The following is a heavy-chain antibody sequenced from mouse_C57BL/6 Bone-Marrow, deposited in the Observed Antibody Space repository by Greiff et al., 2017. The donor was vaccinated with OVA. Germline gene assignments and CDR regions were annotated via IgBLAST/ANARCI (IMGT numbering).Heavy chain of an antibody. J-gene: IGHJ3*01. CDR3: VREEDYDRFAY. Sequence: EVQRVESGGGLVQPGESLKLSCESYEYEFPSHDMSWVRKTPEKRLELVAAINSDGGSTYYPDTMEGRVTISRDNTKKTLYLQMSSLRSEDTALYYCVREEDYDRFAYWGQGAQVPVSA. V-gene: IGHV5-2*01. D-gene: IGHD2-4*01. CDR1: EYEFPSHD. CDR2: INSDGGST.